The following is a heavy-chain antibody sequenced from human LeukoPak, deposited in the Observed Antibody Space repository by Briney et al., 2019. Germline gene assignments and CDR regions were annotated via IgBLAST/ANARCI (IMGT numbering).Heavy chain of an antibody. CDR1: GGSFSGYY. J-gene: IGHJ4*02. V-gene: IGHV4-34*01. CDR2: INHSGST. D-gene: IGHD3-10*01. CDR3: ARATFMVRGAAKYYFDY. Sequence: PSETLSLTCAVYGGSFSGYYWSWIRQPPGKGLEWIGEINHSGSTNYNPSLKSRVTISVDTSKNQFSLKLSSVTAADTAVYYCARATFMVRGAAKYYFDYWGQGTLVTVSS.